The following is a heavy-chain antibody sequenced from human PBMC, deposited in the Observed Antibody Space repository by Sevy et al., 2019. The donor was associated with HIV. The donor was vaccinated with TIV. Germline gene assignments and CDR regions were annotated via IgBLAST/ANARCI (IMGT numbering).Heavy chain of an antibody. J-gene: IGHJ3*02. Sequence: GGSLRLSCAASGFTFSSYAMHWVRQAPGKGLEWVAVISYDGSNKYYADPGKGRFTISRDNSKNTLYLQMNSLRAEDTAVYYCARGGGISSGQNSGGAFDIWGQGTMVTVSS. CDR1: GFTFSSYA. CDR3: ARGGGISSGQNSGGAFDI. D-gene: IGHD1-26*01. V-gene: IGHV3-30-3*01. CDR2: ISYDGSNK.